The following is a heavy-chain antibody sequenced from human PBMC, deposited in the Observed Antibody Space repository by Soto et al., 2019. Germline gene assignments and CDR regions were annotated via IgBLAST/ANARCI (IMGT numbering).Heavy chain of an antibody. CDR3: ARHRGITMVRGVQGGFDL. J-gene: IGHJ5*02. CDR1: GYTFTGYY. V-gene: IGHV1-2*04. CDR2: INPNSGGT. D-gene: IGHD3-10*01. Sequence: GASVKVSCKASGYTFTGYYMHWVRQAPGQGLEWMGWINPNSGGTNYAQKFQGWVTMTRDTSISTAYMELSRLRSDDTAVYYCARHRGITMVRGVQGGFDLWGQGTLVTVSS.